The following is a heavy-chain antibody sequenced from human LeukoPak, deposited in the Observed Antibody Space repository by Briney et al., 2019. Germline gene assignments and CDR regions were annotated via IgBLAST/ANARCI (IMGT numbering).Heavy chain of an antibody. V-gene: IGHV3-48*03. CDR2: INLSGSTK. Sequence: GGSLRLSCAASGFPFSNYELHWVRQAPGKGLEWISYINLSGSTKYYADSVKGRFTISRDHTKNSVDLHMNSLRGEDTALYYCARDRGGRRMGAFDLCGQGTVATVSS. CDR3: ARDRGGRRMGAFDL. D-gene: IGHD3-10*01. CDR1: GFPFSNYE. J-gene: IGHJ3*01.